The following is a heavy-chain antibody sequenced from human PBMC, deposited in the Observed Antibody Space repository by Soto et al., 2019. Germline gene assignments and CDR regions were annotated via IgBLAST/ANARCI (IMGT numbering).Heavy chain of an antibody. CDR1: GFTFSSYS. Sequence: PGGSLRLSCAASGFTFSSYSMNWVRQAPGKGLEWVSSISSSSSYIYYADSVKGRFTISRDNAKNSLYLQMNSLRAEDTAVYYCARIRSTRGYSSSWSGVPRYYMDVWGKGTTVTVSS. D-gene: IGHD6-13*01. CDR3: ARIRSTRGYSSSWSGVPRYYMDV. CDR2: ISSSSSYI. V-gene: IGHV3-21*01. J-gene: IGHJ6*03.